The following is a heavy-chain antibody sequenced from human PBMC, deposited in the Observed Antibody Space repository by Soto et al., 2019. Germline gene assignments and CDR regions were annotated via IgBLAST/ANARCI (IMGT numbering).Heavy chain of an antibody. CDR3: ASGGSCYSRYCYFDY. V-gene: IGHV4-59*01. J-gene: IGHJ4*02. CDR2: IYYSGST. CDR1: GGSISSYY. Sequence: LSLTCTVSGGSISSYYWSWIRQPPGKGLEWIGYIYYSGSTNYNPSLKSRVTISVDTSKNQFSLKLSSVTAADTAVYYCASGGSCYSRYCYFDYWGQGTLVTVSS. D-gene: IGHD2-15*01.